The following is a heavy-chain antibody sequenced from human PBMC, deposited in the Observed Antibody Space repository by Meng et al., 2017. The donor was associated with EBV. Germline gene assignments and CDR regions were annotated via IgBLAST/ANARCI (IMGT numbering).Heavy chain of an antibody. V-gene: IGHV1-18*01. J-gene: IGHJ4*02. CDR3: ARVRTFGGVIPPDY. D-gene: IGHD3-16*02. CDR2: ISAYNGNT. CDR1: GYTFTSYG. Sequence: QLQLWQSEAEGNKPGASGKVSCKAFGYTFTSYGISLVRQAPGQGLEWMGWISAYNGNTNYAQKLQGRVTMTTDTSTSTAYMELRSLRSDDTAVYYCARVRTFGGVIPPDYWGQGTLVTVSS.